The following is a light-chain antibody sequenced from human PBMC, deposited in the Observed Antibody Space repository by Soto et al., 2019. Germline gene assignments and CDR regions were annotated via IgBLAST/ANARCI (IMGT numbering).Light chain of an antibody. CDR2: GVS. V-gene: IGKV3-20*01. Sequence: EIVLTQSPGTLSLSPGERATLSCRASESVSHNYLAWYQQKPGQAPRLLIYGVSFRATGIPARFSGSGSGTDFSLTISRLEPEDFAVYYCQHYSYSRYFSFRPGTKVEVK. CDR1: ESVSHNY. CDR3: QHYSYSRYFS. J-gene: IGKJ3*01.